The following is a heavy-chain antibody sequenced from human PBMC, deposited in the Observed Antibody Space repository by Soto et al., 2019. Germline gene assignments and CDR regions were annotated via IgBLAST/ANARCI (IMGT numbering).Heavy chain of an antibody. J-gene: IGHJ4*02. CDR1: GFTFSSYA. V-gene: IGHV3-23*01. D-gene: IGHD3-10*01. CDR2: ISGSGGST. CDR3: AKTAYYYGSGSYYPFDY. Sequence: GGSLRLSCAASGFTFSSYALTWVRQAPGKGLEWVSIISGSGGSTYYADSVKGRFTISRDNSKNTLYLQMNSLRAEDTAVYYCAKTAYYYGSGSYYPFDYWGQGTLVTVSS.